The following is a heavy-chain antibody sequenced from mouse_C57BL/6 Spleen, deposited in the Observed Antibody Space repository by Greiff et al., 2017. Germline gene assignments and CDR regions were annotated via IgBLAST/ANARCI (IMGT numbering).Heavy chain of an antibody. CDR2: IDPSDSYT. Sequence: QVQLQQPGAELVKPGASVKLSCKASGYTFTSYWMHWVKQRPGQGLEWIGEIDPSDSYTNYNQKFKGKSTLTVDKSSSTAYMQLSSLTSEDSAVYYCARRRLGAMDYWGQGTSVTVSS. CDR3: ARRRLGAMDY. D-gene: IGHD2-4*01. CDR1: GYTFTSYW. J-gene: IGHJ4*01. V-gene: IGHV1-69*01.